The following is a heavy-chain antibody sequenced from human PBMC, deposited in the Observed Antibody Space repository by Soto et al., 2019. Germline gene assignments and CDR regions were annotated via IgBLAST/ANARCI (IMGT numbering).Heavy chain of an antibody. CDR3: ARGPYYDILTGYSGVFDY. J-gene: IGHJ4*02. V-gene: IGHV4-34*01. CDR1: GGSFSGYY. Sequence: QVQLQQWGAGQLKPSETLSLTCAVYGGSFSGYYCSWIRQPPGKGLEWIGEINHSGSTHYNPSLKSRVTISVDTSKNQFSLKLSSVTAADTALYYCARGPYYDILTGYSGVFDYWGQGPLVTVSS. D-gene: IGHD3-9*01. CDR2: INHSGST.